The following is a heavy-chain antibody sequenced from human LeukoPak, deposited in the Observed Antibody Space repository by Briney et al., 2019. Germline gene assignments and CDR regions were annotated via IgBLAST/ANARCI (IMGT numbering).Heavy chain of an antibody. CDR3: ARGINWNAYWYFDL. J-gene: IGHJ2*01. Sequence: SQTLSLTCTVSGGSISSGDYYWSWIRQPPGKGLEWIGYIYYSGSTYYNPSLKSRVTISVDTSKNQFSLKLSSVTAADTAVYYCARGINWNAYWYFDLWGRGTLVTVSS. CDR1: GGSISSGDYY. D-gene: IGHD1-1*01. V-gene: IGHV4-30-4*01. CDR2: IYYSGST.